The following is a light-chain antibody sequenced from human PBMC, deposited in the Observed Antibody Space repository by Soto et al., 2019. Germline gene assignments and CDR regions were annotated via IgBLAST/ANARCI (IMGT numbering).Light chain of an antibody. V-gene: IGKV3-15*01. CDR3: QHYSNWPPWT. CDR2: GAT. J-gene: IGKJ1*01. Sequence: IVLTQSPGTLSVSPGDRGTLSCRGSQSVSSNLAWYQQKPGQPPRLFIYGATSRATGGPARFSGSRSGTEFTLTISSLQSEDVAIYYCQHYSNWPPWTFGQGTKVDIK. CDR1: QSVSSN.